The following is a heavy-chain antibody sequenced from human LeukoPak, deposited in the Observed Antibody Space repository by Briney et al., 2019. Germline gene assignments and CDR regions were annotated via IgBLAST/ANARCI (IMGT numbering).Heavy chain of an antibody. CDR3: ARALRRGYYDSSGQDAFDI. V-gene: IGHV3-21*01. D-gene: IGHD3-22*01. Sequence: PGRSLRLSCAASGFTFSSYSMNWVRQAPGKGLEWVSSIISSSSYIYYADSVKGRFTISRDNAKNSLYLQMNRLRAEDTAVYYCARALRRGYYDSSGQDAFDIWGQGTMVTVSS. J-gene: IGHJ3*02. CDR1: GFTFSSYS. CDR2: IISSSSYI.